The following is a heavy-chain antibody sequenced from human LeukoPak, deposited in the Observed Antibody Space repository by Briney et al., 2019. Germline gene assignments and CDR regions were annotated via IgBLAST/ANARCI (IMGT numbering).Heavy chain of an antibody. CDR1: GGSFSGYY. J-gene: IGHJ5*02. D-gene: IGHD3-22*01. V-gene: IGHV4-34*01. Sequence: SETLSLTCAIYGGSFSGYYWSWIRQPPGKGLEWIGEINHSGSTNYNPSLKSRVTISVDTSKNQYSLKLSSVTAADTAVYFCARDAAGEGRLVITWFDPWGQGTLVTVSS. CDR3: ARDAAGEGRLVITWFDP. CDR2: INHSGST.